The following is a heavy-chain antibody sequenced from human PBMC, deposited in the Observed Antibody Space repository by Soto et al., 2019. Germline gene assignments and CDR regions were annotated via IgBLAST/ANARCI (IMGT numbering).Heavy chain of an antibody. V-gene: IGHV4-31*03. Sequence: SETLSLTCTVSGGSISSGGYYWSWIRQHPGKGLEWIGYIYYSGSTYYNPSLKSRVTISVDTSKNQFSLKLSSVTAADTAVYYCARVGYSYIDYWGQGTLVTVSS. CDR1: GGSISSGGYY. J-gene: IGHJ4*02. D-gene: IGHD5-18*01. CDR3: ARVGYSYIDY. CDR2: IYYSGST.